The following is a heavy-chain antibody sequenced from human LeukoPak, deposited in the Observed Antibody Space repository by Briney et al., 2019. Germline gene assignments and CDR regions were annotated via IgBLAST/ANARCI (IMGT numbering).Heavy chain of an antibody. CDR3: AKDKAPGSWHTPSDF. Sequence: GGSLRLSCAASGFTFRTYAMSWVRQAPGKRLEWVSGISDSGDGTYYAESVKGRFTISRDNSKNTVFLQMNSLRADDTAKYYCAKDKAPGSWHTPSDFWGQGTLVTVSS. J-gene: IGHJ4*02. V-gene: IGHV3-23*01. D-gene: IGHD6-13*01. CDR2: ISDSGDGT. CDR1: GFTFRTYA.